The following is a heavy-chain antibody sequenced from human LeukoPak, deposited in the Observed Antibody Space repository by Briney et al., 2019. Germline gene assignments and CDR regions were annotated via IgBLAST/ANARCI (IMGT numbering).Heavy chain of an antibody. J-gene: IGHJ4*02. D-gene: IGHD3-10*01. CDR3: TTDRGALTN. CDR1: GFTFSSYW. Sequence: PGGSLRLSCAASGFTFSSYWMSWVRQAPGKGLEWVGRIQSKTDGGPTDYAAPVKGRFTISRDDSKNTLYLQMNSLKAGDTAVYYCTTDRGALTNWGPGTLVTVSS. V-gene: IGHV3-15*01. CDR2: IQSKTDGGPT.